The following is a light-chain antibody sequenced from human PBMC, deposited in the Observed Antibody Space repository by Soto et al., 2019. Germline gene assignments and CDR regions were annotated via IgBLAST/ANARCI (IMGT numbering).Light chain of an antibody. J-gene: IGKJ5*01. V-gene: IGKV3-20*01. CDR1: QNIISNY. CDR3: QHYGSSPPIT. CDR2: GAS. Sequence: EVVLTQSPGTLSLSPGERATLSCKASQNIISNYLAWYQQKPGQAPRLLIYGASTRATGIPDRFSGSGSGTDFTLTISRLEPEDFAVYYCQHYGSSPPITFGQGTRLAIK.